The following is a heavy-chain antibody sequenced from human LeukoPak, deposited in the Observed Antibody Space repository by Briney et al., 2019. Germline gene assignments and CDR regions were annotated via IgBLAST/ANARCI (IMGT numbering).Heavy chain of an antibody. CDR3: AREQYYYDSSGYYKDYFDY. CDR2: ISSSSSTI. Sequence: TGGSLRLSCAASGFTFSSYSMNWVRQAPGKGLEWVSYISSSSSTIYYADSVKGRFTISRDNAKNSLYLQMNSLRAEDTAVYYCAREQYYYDSSGYYKDYFDYWGQGTLVTVSS. CDR1: GFTFSSYS. J-gene: IGHJ4*02. V-gene: IGHV3-48*01. D-gene: IGHD3-22*01.